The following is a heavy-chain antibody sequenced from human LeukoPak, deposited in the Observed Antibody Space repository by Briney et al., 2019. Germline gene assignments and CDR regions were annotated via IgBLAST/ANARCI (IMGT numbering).Heavy chain of an antibody. D-gene: IGHD2-8*01. Sequence: SETLSLTCAVYGGSFSGYYWSWIRQPPGKGLEWIGEINHSGSTNYNPSLKSRVTISVDTSKNQFSLKLSSVTAADTAVYYCARSLRGNGDYWGQGTLVTVSS. CDR2: INHSGST. V-gene: IGHV4-34*01. CDR1: GGSFSGYY. J-gene: IGHJ4*02. CDR3: ARSLRGNGDY.